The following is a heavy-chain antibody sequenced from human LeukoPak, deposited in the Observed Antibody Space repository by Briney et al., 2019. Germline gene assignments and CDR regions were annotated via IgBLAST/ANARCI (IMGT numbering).Heavy chain of an antibody. CDR3: ARDSRAGRPVINGYYGMDV. CDR1: GFTFSSFG. J-gene: IGHJ6*02. CDR2: ISSDGSNK. Sequence: QSGGSLRLSCAASGFTFSSFGIYWVRQAPGKGLEWVAVISSDGSNKYYADSVKGRFTISRDNSKNTLYLQMNSLGAEDTAVYYCARDSRAGRPVINGYYGMDVWGQGTTVTVSS. D-gene: IGHD3-9*01. V-gene: IGHV3-30*03.